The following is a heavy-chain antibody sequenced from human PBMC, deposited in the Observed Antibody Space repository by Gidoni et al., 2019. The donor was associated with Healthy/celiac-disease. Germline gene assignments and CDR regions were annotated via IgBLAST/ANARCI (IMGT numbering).Heavy chain of an antibody. V-gene: IGHV4-34*01. CDR2: INHSGST. CDR3: AGDYDILTGDYNFDY. Sequence: QVQLKQWGAGLLKPSETLSLTCAVYGGSFSGYYWSWIRQPRGTGLEWIGEINHSGSTNYNPSLKSRVTISVDTSKNQFSLKLSSVTAADTAVYYCAGDYDILTGDYNFDYWGQGTLVTVSS. D-gene: IGHD3-9*01. CDR1: GGSFSGYY. J-gene: IGHJ4*02.